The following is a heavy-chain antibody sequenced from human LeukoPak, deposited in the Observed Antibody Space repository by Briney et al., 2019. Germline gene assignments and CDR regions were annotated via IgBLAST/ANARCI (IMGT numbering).Heavy chain of an antibody. J-gene: IGHJ5*02. D-gene: IGHD4-17*01. CDR1: GGSISSSSYY. CDR2: IYYTGST. V-gene: IGHV4-39*07. CDR3: ARDVGDGDYGWFDP. Sequence: SETLSLTCTVSGGSISSSSYYWGWIRQPPGKRLEWIGTIYYTGSTYYNPSLKSRVTISVHTSKNQFSLKLSSVTAADTAIYYCARDVGDGDYGWFDPWGQGTLVSVSS.